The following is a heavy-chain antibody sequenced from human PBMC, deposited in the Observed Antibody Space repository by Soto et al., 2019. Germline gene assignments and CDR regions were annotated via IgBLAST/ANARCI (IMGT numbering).Heavy chain of an antibody. CDR3: AREIARIMTTVATPDY. Sequence: TGGSLRLSCAASGFTFSSYAMHWVRQAPGKGLEWVAVISYDGSNKYYADSVKGRFTISRDNSKNTLYLQMNSLRAEDTAVYYCAREIARIMTTVATPDYCGEGTLVTVSS. D-gene: IGHD4-17*01. CDR2: ISYDGSNK. J-gene: IGHJ4*02. V-gene: IGHV3-30-3*01. CDR1: GFTFSSYA.